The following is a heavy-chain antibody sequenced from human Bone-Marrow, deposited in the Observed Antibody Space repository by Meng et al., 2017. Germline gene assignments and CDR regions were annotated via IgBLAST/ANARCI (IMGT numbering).Heavy chain of an antibody. V-gene: IGHV1-2*06. Sequence: ASVKVSCKPSGYNFPDYWLHWVRRAPGQGLEWMGRIDPKSGDTHYAQRFQGRVTMTGDTSISTAYMELSGLRSDDTAMYYGARDWGGQGVLRFVVGNYWGQGTLVTVSS. CDR1: GYNFPDYW. CDR2: IDPKSGDT. CDR3: ARDWGGQGVLRFVVGNY. D-gene: IGHD3-3*01. J-gene: IGHJ4*02.